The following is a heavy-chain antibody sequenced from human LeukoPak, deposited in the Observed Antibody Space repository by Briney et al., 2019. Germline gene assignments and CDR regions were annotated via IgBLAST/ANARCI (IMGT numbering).Heavy chain of an antibody. CDR3: ARGSTVATPGRYFDL. D-gene: IGHD2/OR15-2a*01. CDR2: INHSGST. J-gene: IGHJ2*01. Sequence: PSETLSLTCDVYAGSFSGDYWSWIRQPPGKGLEWIGEINHSGSTNYNPSLKSRVTISVDTSKNQFSLKLSSVTAADTAVYYCARGSTVATPGRYFDLWGRGTLVTVSS. CDR1: AGSFSGDY. V-gene: IGHV4-34*01.